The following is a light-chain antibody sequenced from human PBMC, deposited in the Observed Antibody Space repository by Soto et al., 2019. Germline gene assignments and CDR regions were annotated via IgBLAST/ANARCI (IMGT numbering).Light chain of an antibody. CDR1: SNDVGNYNY. J-gene: IGLJ2*01. CDR3: SSYSGTNNLLI. V-gene: IGLV2-8*01. Sequence: QSALTQLPSASGSPGQSVTISCTGTSNDVGNYNYVSWYQQHPGKAPKVLISEVSKRPSGVPDRFSGSKSGNMASLTVSGLQAEDEADYYCSSYSGTNNLLIFGGGTKVTVL. CDR2: EVS.